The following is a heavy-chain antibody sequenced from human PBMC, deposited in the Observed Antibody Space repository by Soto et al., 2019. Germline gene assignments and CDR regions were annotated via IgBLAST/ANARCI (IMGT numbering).Heavy chain of an antibody. V-gene: IGHV3-48*01. CDR3: ARGRYCSGGSCYSHMDV. J-gene: IGHJ6*03. Sequence: GGSLRLSCAASGFTFSSYSMNWVRQAPGKGLEWVSYISSSSSTIYYADSVKGRFTISRDNAKNSLYLQMNSLRAEDTAVCYCARGRYCSGGSCYSHMDVWGKGTTVTVSS. CDR1: GFTFSSYS. CDR2: ISSSSSTI. D-gene: IGHD2-15*01.